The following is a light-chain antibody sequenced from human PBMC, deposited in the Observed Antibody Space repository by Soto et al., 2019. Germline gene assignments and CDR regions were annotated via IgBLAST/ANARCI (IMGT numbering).Light chain of an antibody. V-gene: IGKV3-11*01. CDR3: QQRSNWPPEIT. CDR2: DAS. CDR1: QSVSSY. Sequence: EIVLTQSPATLSLSPGERATLSCRASQSVSSYLAWYQQKPGQAPRLLIYDASNRATGIPARFSGSGSGTDFTLTISILEPEDFAVYYCQQRSNWPPEITFGGGTKVEIK. J-gene: IGKJ4*01.